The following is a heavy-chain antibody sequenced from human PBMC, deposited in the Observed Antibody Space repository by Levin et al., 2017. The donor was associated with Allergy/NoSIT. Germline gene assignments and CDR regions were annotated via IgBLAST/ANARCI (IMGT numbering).Heavy chain of an antibody. Sequence: SETLSLTCTVSGGSISSYYWSWIRQPPGKGLEWIGYIYYSGSTNYNPSLKSRVTISVDTSKNQFSLKLSSVTAADTAVYHCASLFYSSTSFNWFDPWGQGTLVTVSS. CDR1: GGSISSYY. D-gene: IGHD2-2*01. V-gene: IGHV4-59*01. CDR2: IYYSGST. CDR3: ASLFYSSTSFNWFDP. J-gene: IGHJ5*02.